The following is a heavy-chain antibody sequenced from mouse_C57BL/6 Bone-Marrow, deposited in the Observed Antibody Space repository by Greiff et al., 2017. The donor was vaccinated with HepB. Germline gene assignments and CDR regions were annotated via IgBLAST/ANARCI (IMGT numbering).Heavy chain of an antibody. CDR1: GFTFSDYY. Sequence: EVKLMESGGGLVQPGGSLKLSCAASGFTFSDYYMYWVRQTPEKRLEWVAYISNGGGSTYYTDTVKGRFTISRDNAKNTLYLQMSRLKSEDTAMYYCARHGLYDGFAYWGQGTLVTVSP. CDR2: ISNGGGST. CDR3: ARHGLYDGFAY. V-gene: IGHV5-12*01. D-gene: IGHD2-12*01. J-gene: IGHJ3*01.